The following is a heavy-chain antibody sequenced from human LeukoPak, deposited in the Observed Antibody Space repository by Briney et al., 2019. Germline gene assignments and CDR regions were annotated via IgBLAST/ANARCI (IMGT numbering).Heavy chain of an antibody. CDR2: IKGDGSDK. V-gene: IGHV3-7*01. Sequence: GGSLRLSCAASGFSFSNSWMDWVRQAPGKGLEWVANIKGDGSDKDYVDSVKGRFTISRDNAKNLLYLQMNSLRAEDTAVYLCSWSLNYWGLGTLVTVSS. J-gene: IGHJ4*02. CDR1: GFSFSNSW. CDR3: SWSLNY. D-gene: IGHD1-26*01.